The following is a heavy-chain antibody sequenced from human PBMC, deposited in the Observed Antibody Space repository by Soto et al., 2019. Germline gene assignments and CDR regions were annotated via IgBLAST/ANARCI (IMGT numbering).Heavy chain of an antibody. V-gene: IGHV4-59*06. CDR1: GGSISSYY. CDR2: IYYSGGT. J-gene: IGHJ5*02. D-gene: IGHD1-1*01. Sequence: ALETLSLTCTVSGGSISSYYWSWIRQPPGKGLEWIGYIYYSGGTYYNPSLKSRVTISVDTSKNQFSLKLSSVTAADTAVYYCAQLGPTWWFDPWGQGTLVTVSS. CDR3: AQLGPTWWFDP.